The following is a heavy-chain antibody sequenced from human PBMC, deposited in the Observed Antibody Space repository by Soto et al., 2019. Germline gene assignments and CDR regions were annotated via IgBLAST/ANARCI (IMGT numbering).Heavy chain of an antibody. CDR2: IKSKTDGGTT. CDR1: GFTFSNYA. D-gene: IGHD6-6*01. V-gene: IGHV3-15*01. Sequence: GGSLRLSCAGSGFTFSNYAMSCVRQAPGKGLEWGGRIKSKTDGGTTDYAAPVKGRFTISRDDSKNTLYLQMNSLKTEDTAVYYCTTSSSSSLGRQFDYWGQGTLVTVSS. CDR3: TTSSSSSLGRQFDY. J-gene: IGHJ4*02.